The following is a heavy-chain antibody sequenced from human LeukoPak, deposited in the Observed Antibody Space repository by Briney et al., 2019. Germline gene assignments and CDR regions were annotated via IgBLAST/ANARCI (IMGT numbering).Heavy chain of an antibody. CDR1: GFTFSSYA. CDR2: LSASGRGT. Sequence: PPGGPLRLSCADSGFTFSSYAMLCAPHPPGGGLQCVSALSASGRGTYYADFVKGRFTVSRDNSKNTLYLQMNSLRAEDTALYFCAKGIPWACLPYCAFDIWGQGTMVTVSS. V-gene: IGHV3-23*01. D-gene: IGHD1-26*01. CDR3: AKGIPWACLPYCAFDI. J-gene: IGHJ3*02.